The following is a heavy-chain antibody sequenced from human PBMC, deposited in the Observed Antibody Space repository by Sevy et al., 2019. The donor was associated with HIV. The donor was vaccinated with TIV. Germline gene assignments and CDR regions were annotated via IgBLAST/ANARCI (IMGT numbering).Heavy chain of an antibody. V-gene: IGHV1-2*02. J-gene: IGHJ6*02. CDR3: ARDVYYGIFTVLGYYYGMDV. CDR1: GYTFTGYY. Sequence: ASVKVSCKASGYTFTGYYMHWVRQAPGQGLEWMGWINPNSGGTNYAQKFQGRVTMTRDTSISTAYRELRRLRSDDTDVYYTARDVYYGIFTVLGYYYGMDVWGQGTTVTVSS. D-gene: IGHD3-9*01. CDR2: INPNSGGT.